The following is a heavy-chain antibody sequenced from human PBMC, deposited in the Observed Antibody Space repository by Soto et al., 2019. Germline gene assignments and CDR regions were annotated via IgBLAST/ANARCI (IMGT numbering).Heavy chain of an antibody. CDR3: AKSWTGYFTGFDY. D-gene: IGHD3-3*01. J-gene: IGHJ4*02. CDR2: ISGSGGTT. V-gene: IGHV3-23*01. CDR1: GFTFAKFA. Sequence: HPGGSLRLSCASSGFTFAKFAMSWVRQAPGKGLEGVSGISGSGGTTFYANSVKGRVPISRDNSKNTLYLQMNSLRAEDTALYYCAKSWTGYFTGFDYWGQGTQVTVSS.